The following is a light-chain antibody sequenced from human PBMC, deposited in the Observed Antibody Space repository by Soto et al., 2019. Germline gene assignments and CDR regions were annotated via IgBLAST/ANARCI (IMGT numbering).Light chain of an antibody. J-gene: IGKJ2*01. Sequence: EIVLTQSPGTLSLSPGERATLSCRASQSVSSSYLAWYQQKPGQAPRLLIYGASGRVTGIPDRFSGSGSGTDFTLTISRLEPEDFAVYYCQQYGSSPGYTFGQGTKLEIK. CDR2: GAS. CDR1: QSVSSSY. CDR3: QQYGSSPGYT. V-gene: IGKV3-20*01.